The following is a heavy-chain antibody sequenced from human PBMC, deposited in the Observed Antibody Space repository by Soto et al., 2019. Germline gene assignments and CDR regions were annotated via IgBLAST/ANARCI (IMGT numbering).Heavy chain of an antibody. D-gene: IGHD3-22*01. CDR2: INPSGGST. V-gene: IGHV1-46*01. CDR1: GYTFTSYY. J-gene: IGHJ4*02. Sequence: ASVKVSCKASGYTFTSYYMHWLRQSPGQGLEWMGIINPSGGSTSYAQKFQGRVTMTRDTSTSTVYMELSSLRSEDTAVYYCARARRYYYDSSGYSQPGTYWGQGTLVTVSS. CDR3: ARARRYYYDSSGYSQPGTY.